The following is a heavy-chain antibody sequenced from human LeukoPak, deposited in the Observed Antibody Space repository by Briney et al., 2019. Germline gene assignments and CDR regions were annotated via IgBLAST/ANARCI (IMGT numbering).Heavy chain of an antibody. V-gene: IGHV3-53*01. J-gene: IGHJ4*02. CDR2: IYSGGST. D-gene: IGHD6-19*01. Sequence: GGSLRLSCAASGFTVSSNYMSWVRQAPGKGLEWVSVIYSGGSTYYADSVKGRFTISRDNSKNTLYPQMNSLRAEDTAVYYCAREEQWLGTGLFDYWGQGTLVTVSS. CDR3: AREEQWLGTGLFDY. CDR1: GFTVSSNY.